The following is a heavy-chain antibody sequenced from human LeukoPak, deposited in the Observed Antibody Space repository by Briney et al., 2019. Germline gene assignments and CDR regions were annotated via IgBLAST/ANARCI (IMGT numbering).Heavy chain of an antibody. CDR2: IYYSGST. CDR1: GGSISSYY. J-gene: IGHJ4*02. D-gene: IGHD1-26*01. V-gene: IGHV4-59*08. CDR3: ASRRVGAFDY. Sequence: PSQTLSLTCTVSGGSISSYYWSWIRQPPGKGLEWIGYIYYSGSTNYNPSLKSRVTISIDTSKNEFSLKLSSVTAADTAVYYCASRRVGAFDYWGQGTLVTVSS.